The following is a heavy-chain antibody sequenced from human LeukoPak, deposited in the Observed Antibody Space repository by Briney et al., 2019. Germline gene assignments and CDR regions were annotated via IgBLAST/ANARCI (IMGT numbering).Heavy chain of an antibody. D-gene: IGHD3-22*01. Sequence: SETLSLTCTVSGGSISSYYWSWIRQPPGKGLEWIGYIYYSGSTNYDPSLKSRVTISVDTSKNQFSLKLSSVTAADTAVYYCARKHYYDSSGYYSDAFDIWGQGTMVTVSS. V-gene: IGHV4-59*08. J-gene: IGHJ3*02. CDR3: ARKHYYDSSGYYSDAFDI. CDR1: GGSISSYY. CDR2: IYYSGST.